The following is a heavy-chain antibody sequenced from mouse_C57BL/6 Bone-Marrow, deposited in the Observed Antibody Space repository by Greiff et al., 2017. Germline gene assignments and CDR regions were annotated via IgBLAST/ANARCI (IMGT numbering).Heavy chain of an antibody. CDR3: ARDNYWYFDV. CDR2: ISDGGSYT. CDR1: GFTFSSYA. V-gene: IGHV5-4*01. Sequence: EVHLVESGGGLVKPGGSLKLSCAASGFTFSSYAMSWVRQTPEKRLEWVATISDGGSYTYYPDNVKGRFTISRDNAKNNLYLQMRHLKSEDTAMYYCARDNYWYFDVWGTGTTVTVSS. J-gene: IGHJ1*03.